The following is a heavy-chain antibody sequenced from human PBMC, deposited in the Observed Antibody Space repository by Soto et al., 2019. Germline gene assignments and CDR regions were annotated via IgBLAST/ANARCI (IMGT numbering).Heavy chain of an antibody. J-gene: IGHJ2*01. CDR3: ARRDYAGNAGYWYFDL. Sequence: QVQLVQSGAEVKKPGSSVKVSCKASGDSFSSYAISWVRQAHGQGLEWMGGIIPLFGIANYAQKFQGRVTITADESMSTAYMELSSLRSEDTAVYFCARRDYAGNAGYWYFDLWGRGTLVTVSS. D-gene: IGHD3-16*01. CDR2: IIPLFGIA. V-gene: IGHV1-69*01. CDR1: GDSFSSYA.